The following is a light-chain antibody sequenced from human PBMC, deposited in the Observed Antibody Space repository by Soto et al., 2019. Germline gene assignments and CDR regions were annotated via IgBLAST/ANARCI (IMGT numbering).Light chain of an antibody. Sequence: DIVLTQSPATLSLSPGESATLSCRASQSLGSSYLAWYQQIPGRAPRLLIYGAANRATGIPDKFSGSGSGTDFTLTISRLEPEDFAIYYCQQYETSLFTFGPWTKVDI. J-gene: IGKJ3*01. CDR1: QSLGSSY. V-gene: IGKV3-20*01. CDR2: GAA. CDR3: QQYETSLFT.